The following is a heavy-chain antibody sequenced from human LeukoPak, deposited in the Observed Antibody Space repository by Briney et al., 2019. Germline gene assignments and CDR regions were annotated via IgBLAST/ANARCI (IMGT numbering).Heavy chain of an antibody. CDR1: GKTSTGT. V-gene: IGHV1-2*02. J-gene: IGHJ4*02. CDR3: ARGLYNTYPEDY. D-gene: IGHD2-2*02. CDR2: ISPNTGAT. Sequence: GASVKVSCKTSGKTSTGTIYIWGRQAPGHGLEWMGWISPNTGATKYAEKFQGRVAMTRDTSISIGYMELSRLRSDDTAVYYCARGLYNTYPEDYWGQGTLVTVSS.